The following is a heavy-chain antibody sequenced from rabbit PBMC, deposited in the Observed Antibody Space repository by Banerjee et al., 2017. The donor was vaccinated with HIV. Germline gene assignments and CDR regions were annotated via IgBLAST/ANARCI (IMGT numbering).Heavy chain of an antibody. J-gene: IGHJ6*01. CDR2: IESGSSGFT. V-gene: IGHV1S45*01. D-gene: IGHD1-1*01. Sequence: QEQLVESGGGLVKPEGSLKLSCTASGFSFSNKAVMCWVRQAPGKGLEWIACIESGSSGFTYFATWAKGRFTCSKTSSTTVTLQMTRLTAADTATYFCARDTSTSFSSYGMDLWGPGTLVTVS. CDR3: ARDTSTSFSSYGMDL. CDR1: GFSFSNKAV.